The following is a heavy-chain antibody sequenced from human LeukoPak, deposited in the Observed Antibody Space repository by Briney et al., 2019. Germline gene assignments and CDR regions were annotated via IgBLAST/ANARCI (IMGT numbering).Heavy chain of an antibody. V-gene: IGHV1-46*01. Sequence: ASVKVSCKASGYTFTSYFMHWVRQAPGQGLEWMGIINPSRGSTTYAQKFQDRVTMTRDTSTNTVYMELSSLRSEDTAVYYCAVSGYGNWFDPWGQGTLVTVSS. CDR1: GYTFTSYF. J-gene: IGHJ5*02. CDR3: AVSGYGNWFDP. D-gene: IGHD5-18*01. CDR2: INPSRGST.